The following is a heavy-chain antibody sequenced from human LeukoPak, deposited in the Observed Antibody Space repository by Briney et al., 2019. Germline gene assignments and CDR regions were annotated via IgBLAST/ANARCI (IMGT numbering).Heavy chain of an antibody. J-gene: IGHJ4*02. CDR1: GGSISTYY. CDR3: ARHGGSLGYFDY. Sequence: PSETLSLTCSVSGGSISTYYWSWIRQTPGKGLEWIGYVYDSGTTNYNPSLKGRATISSDTSKNQFSLNLRSVNAADTAIYYCARHGGSLGYFDYWGQGTLVTVSS. V-gene: IGHV4-59*08. CDR2: VYDSGTT. D-gene: IGHD1-26*01.